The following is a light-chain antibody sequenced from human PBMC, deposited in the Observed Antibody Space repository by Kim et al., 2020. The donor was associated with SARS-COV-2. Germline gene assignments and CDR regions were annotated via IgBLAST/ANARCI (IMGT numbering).Light chain of an antibody. CDR2: NYS. J-gene: IGLJ6*01. CDR1: SFEIKS. Sequence: SYELTQPPSVSVTPGQTASITCSGNSFEIKSVTWYQQKPGQAPVLIIHNYSNRHSGTPERFSGSNSGNTATLTISRIEAQAEAEYYCQVWERSSNHNV. V-gene: IGLV3-21*01. CDR3: QVWERSSNHNV.